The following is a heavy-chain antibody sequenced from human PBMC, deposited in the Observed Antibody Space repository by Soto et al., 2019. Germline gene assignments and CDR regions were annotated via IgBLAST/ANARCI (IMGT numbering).Heavy chain of an antibody. V-gene: IGHV3-30*03. Sequence: QVQLVESGGGVVQPGRSLRLSCAASGFTFSSYGMHWVRQAPGKGLEWVAVISYDGSNKYYADSVKGRFTISRDNSKNTLYLQMNSLRAEDTAVYYCARGANSGSYLGYGMDVWGQGTTVTVSS. CDR3: ARGANSGSYLGYGMDV. CDR1: GFTFSSYG. J-gene: IGHJ6*02. D-gene: IGHD1-26*01. CDR2: ISYDGSNK.